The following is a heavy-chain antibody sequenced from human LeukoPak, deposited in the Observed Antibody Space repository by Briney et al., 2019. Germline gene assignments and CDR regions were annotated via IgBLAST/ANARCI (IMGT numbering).Heavy chain of an antibody. CDR2: SDPKNGET. CDR3: ARDLYYYDSSGYYPEYFDY. CDR1: GYTLTELS. J-gene: IGHJ4*02. D-gene: IGHD3-22*01. V-gene: IGHV1-24*01. Sequence: ASVKVSCKLSGYTLTELSMHWVRQAPGKGLEWMGGSDPKNGETIYAQKFQGRVTITADESTSTAYMELSSLRSEDTAVYYCARDLYYYDSSGYYPEYFDYWGQGTLVTVSS.